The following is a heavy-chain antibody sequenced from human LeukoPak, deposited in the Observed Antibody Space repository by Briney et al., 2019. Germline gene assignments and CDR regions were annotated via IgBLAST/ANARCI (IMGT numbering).Heavy chain of an antibody. J-gene: IGHJ5*02. CDR3: ARYYYGSGTSFDP. CDR2: IEKDGSEK. V-gene: IGHV3-7*01. Sequence: GGSLRLSCTASGFTFGDYAMSWVRQAPGKGLEWVANIEKDGSEKHYVDSVKGRFTISRDNAKNSLYLQMSSLRAEDTAVFYCARYYYGSGTSFDPWGQGTLVTVSS. D-gene: IGHD3-10*01. CDR1: GFTFGDYA.